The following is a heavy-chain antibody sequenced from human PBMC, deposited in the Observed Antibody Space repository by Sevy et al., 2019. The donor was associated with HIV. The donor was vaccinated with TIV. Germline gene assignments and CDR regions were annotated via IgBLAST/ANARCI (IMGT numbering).Heavy chain of an antibody. CDR3: ASQRGGYERLYYFDS. CDR1: GFPYS. J-gene: IGHJ4*02. D-gene: IGHD5-12*01. CDR2: ISDSSATI. V-gene: IGHV3-48*01. Sequence: GGSLRLSCVASGFPYSMNWVRQAPGNGLEWVSYISDSSATIHYADSVKGRFTISRDNAKNSLYLQMNTLRAEDTAVYYCASQRGGYERLYYFDSWGQGTLVTVSS.